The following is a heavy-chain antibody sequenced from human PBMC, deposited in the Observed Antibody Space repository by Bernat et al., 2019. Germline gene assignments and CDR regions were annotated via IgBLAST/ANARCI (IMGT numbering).Heavy chain of an antibody. D-gene: IGHD3-3*01. CDR2: IYSGGST. CDR1: GFTVSSNY. CDR3: ARESSLEWLFYLDY. Sequence: EVQLVETGGGLIQPGGSLRLSCAASGFTVSSNYMSWVRQAPGKGLEWVSVIYSGGSTYYADPVKGRFTISRDNSKNTLYLQMNSLRAEDTAVYYCARESSLEWLFYLDYWGQGTLVTVSS. J-gene: IGHJ4*02. V-gene: IGHV3-53*02.